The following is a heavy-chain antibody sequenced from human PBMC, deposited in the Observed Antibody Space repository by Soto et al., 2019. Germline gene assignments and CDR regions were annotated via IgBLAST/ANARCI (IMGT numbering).Heavy chain of an antibody. CDR2: IYYSAST. CDR3: AGHLPDRGGDCCSLDY. CDR1: WGSSSSYY. V-gene: IGHV4-59*08. D-gene: IGHD2-21*02. Sequence: SETLPLTWTVAWGSSSSYYWSWILQPARKGLEWIGYIYYSASTNYSPSLKSRVTVSVDTSNNQFSLNLSSVTAADTAVYYFAGHLPDRGGDCCSLDYWGQGTLVTVS. J-gene: IGHJ4*02.